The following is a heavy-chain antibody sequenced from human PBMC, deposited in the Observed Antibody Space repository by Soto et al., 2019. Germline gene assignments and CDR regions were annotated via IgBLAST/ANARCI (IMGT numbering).Heavy chain of an antibody. J-gene: IGHJ4*02. CDR2: ISAYNGNT. V-gene: IGHV1-18*01. CDR1: GYTFTSYG. Sequence: QVQLVQSGAEVKKPGASVKVSCKASGYTFTSYGISWVRQAPGQGLEWMGWISAYNGNTNYAQKLQGRDTMTTDTSTSTAYMELRSLRSDDTAVYYCARENTDSSSSPKTVYYFDYWGQGTLVTVSS. D-gene: IGHD6-13*01. CDR3: ARENTDSSSSPKTVYYFDY.